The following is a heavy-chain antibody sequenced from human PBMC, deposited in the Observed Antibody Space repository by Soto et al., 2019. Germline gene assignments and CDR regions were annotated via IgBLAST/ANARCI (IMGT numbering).Heavy chain of an antibody. D-gene: IGHD6-6*01. Sequence: ASVKVSCKASGYTFTSYAMHWVRQAPGQRLEWMGWINAGNGNTKYSQKFQGRVTITRDTSASTAYMELSSLRSEDTAVYYCARDQGKGGHSSSPPNSYYYYMDVWGKGTTVTVSS. CDR3: ARDQGKGGHSSSPPNSYYYYMDV. CDR1: GYTFTSYA. V-gene: IGHV1-3*01. CDR2: INAGNGNT. J-gene: IGHJ6*03.